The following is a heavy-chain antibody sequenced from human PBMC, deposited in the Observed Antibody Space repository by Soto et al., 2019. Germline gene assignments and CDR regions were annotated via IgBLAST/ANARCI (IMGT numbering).Heavy chain of an antibody. CDR2: IYYSGST. CDR3: ATDRDSMVRGARGWFDP. V-gene: IGHV4-31*03. D-gene: IGHD3-10*01. Sequence: QVQLQESGPGLVKPSQTLSLTCTVSGGSISSGGYYWSWIRLHPGKGLEWIGYIYYSGSTYYNPSLKSRVTISVDTSKNQFSLKLSSLTAADTAVYYCATDRDSMVRGARGWFDPWGQGTLVTVSS. J-gene: IGHJ5*02. CDR1: GGSISSGGYY.